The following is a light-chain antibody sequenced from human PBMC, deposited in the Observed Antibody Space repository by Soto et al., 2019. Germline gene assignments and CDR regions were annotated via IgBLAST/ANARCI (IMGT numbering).Light chain of an antibody. J-gene: IGKJ1*01. CDR2: GAS. CDR3: QQCDSSPRT. CDR1: QSISSSY. V-gene: IGKV3-20*01. Sequence: EIVLTQSPATLSLSPGERATLSCRASQSISSSYLAWYQHKPGQAPRLLIYGASSRATGIPDRFSGSGSGTNFTLTISSLDPEDFAVYYCQQCDSSPRTFGQGTKVDI.